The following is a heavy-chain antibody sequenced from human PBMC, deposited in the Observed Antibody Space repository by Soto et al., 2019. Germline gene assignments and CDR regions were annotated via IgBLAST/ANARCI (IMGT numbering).Heavy chain of an antibody. Sequence: EVQLLESGGAVVQPGGSLRLSCAASGFTFSSYAMSWVRQAPGKGLEWFSAISVSGDITYYADSVNGRFSISRDNSKDTMYLQMNSLRAEDTAIYYCAKDRSRGITVTADYWGQGTLVTVSS. CDR2: ISVSGDIT. J-gene: IGHJ4*02. V-gene: IGHV3-23*01. CDR1: GFTFSSYA. D-gene: IGHD4-17*01. CDR3: AKDRSRGITVTADY.